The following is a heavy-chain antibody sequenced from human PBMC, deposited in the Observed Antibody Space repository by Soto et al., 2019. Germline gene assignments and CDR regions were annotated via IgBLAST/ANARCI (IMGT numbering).Heavy chain of an antibody. J-gene: IGHJ4*02. CDR3: AREGGIVGATVADY. Sequence: QVQLQESGPGLVKPSQTLSLTCTVSVGSISSGGYYWSWIRQHPGKGLEWIGYIYYSGSTYYNPSLKSRVTKSVDTSKHQCSQKLSSVPAADTAVYYCAREGGIVGATVADYWGQGTLLTVSS. V-gene: IGHV4-31*03. D-gene: IGHD1-26*01. CDR1: VGSISSGGYY. CDR2: IYYSGST.